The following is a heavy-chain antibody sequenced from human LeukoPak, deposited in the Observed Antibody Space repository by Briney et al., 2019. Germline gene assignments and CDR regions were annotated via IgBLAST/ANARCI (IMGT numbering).Heavy chain of an antibody. V-gene: IGHV3-21*01. CDR2: ISSTNNYI. D-gene: IGHD5-18*01. Sequence: GGSLRLSCAASGFTFSPYSMNWVRQAPGKGLEWVSSISSTNNYIYYADSVKGRFTISRDNAKNSLHLQMNSLRAEDTAVYYCARGDTVPLFRAYYYMDVWGKGTTVTVSS. CDR1: GFTFSPYS. J-gene: IGHJ6*03. CDR3: ARGDTVPLFRAYYYMDV.